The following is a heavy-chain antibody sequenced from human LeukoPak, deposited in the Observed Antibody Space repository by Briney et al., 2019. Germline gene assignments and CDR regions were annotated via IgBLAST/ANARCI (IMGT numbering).Heavy chain of an antibody. Sequence: GGPLQTSFQGPGFPFTTYSFAWARQLQGKGREGVGVFYTGDSRTSNRPSFHGHVTISVDKSISTAYLQWSSLKASDSAIYYYARHSCYDSWGQGTLVTVSS. J-gene: IGHJ4*02. CDR2: FYTGDSRT. CDR1: GFPFTTYS. D-gene: IGHD3-16*01. V-gene: IGHV5-51*01. CDR3: ARHSCYDS.